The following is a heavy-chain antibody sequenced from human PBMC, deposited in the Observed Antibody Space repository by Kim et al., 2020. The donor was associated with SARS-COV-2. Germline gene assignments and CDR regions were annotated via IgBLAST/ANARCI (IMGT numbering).Heavy chain of an antibody. CDR2: ISYDGSNK. D-gene: IGHD2-21*02. Sequence: GGSLRLSCAASGFTFSSYAMHWVRQAPGKGLEWVAVISYDGSNKYYADSVKGRFTISRDNSKNTLYLQMNSLRAEDTAVYYCASAVVVTARALGYWGQGTLVTVSS. J-gene: IGHJ4*02. V-gene: IGHV3-30-3*01. CDR3: ASAVVVTARALGY. CDR1: GFTFSSYA.